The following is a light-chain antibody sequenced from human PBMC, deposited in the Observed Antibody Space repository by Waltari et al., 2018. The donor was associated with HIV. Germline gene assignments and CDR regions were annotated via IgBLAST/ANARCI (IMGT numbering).Light chain of an antibody. V-gene: IGLV2-14*03. Sequence: QSALTQPASVSGSPGQSITISCTGTNNDVGTYNYVSWYQQHPGKAPKLMIYDVTDQPAGVSDRFSGSKSGNTASLTISWLQAEDEADYYCSSYTSSISLVFGGGTKVTVL. CDR3: SSYTSSISLV. CDR1: NNDVGTYNY. J-gene: IGLJ3*02. CDR2: DVT.